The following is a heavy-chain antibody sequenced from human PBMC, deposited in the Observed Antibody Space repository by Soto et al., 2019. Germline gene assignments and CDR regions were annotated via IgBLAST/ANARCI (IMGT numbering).Heavy chain of an antibody. D-gene: IGHD1-1*01. CDR1: GYTFTSYD. Sequence: ASVKVSCKASGYTFTSYDIYWVRQATGQGLGWMGWMNPNTGNSGYAQKFPGRVTMTSDTSISTAHMELSSLRSEDTAVYYCARRAETNGWNGFGADKYYFDFWGQGTLVTVSS. CDR2: MNPNTGNS. J-gene: IGHJ4*02. CDR3: ARRAETNGWNGFGADKYYFDF. V-gene: IGHV1-8*01.